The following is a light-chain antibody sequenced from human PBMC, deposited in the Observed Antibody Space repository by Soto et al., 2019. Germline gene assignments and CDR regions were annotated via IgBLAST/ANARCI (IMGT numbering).Light chain of an antibody. V-gene: IGLV2-23*01. CDR2: EGS. J-gene: IGLJ1*01. Sequence: ALTQPASVSGSPGQSITISCTGTSSDVGSYNLVSWYQQHPGKAPKLMIYEGSKRPSGVSNRFSGSKSGNTASLTISGLQAEDEADYYCCSYAGRSTYVFGTGTKVTVL. CDR1: SSDVGSYNL. CDR3: CSYAGRSTYV.